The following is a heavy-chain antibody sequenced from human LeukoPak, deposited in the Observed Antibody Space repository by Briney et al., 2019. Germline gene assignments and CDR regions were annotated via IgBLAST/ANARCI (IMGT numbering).Heavy chain of an antibody. J-gene: IGHJ3*02. CDR2: INHSGST. D-gene: IGHD3-22*01. CDR3: ASSMIEDAFDI. CDR1: GRSFSGYY. V-gene: IGHV4-34*01. Sequence: SETLSLTCAVYGRSFSGYYWSWIRQPPGKGLEWIGEINHSGSTNYNPSLKSRVTISVDTSKNQFSLKLSSVTAADTAVYYCASSMIEDAFDIWGQGTMVTVSS.